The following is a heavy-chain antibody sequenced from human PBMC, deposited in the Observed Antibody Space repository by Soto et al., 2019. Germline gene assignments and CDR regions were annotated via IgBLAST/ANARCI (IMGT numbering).Heavy chain of an antibody. CDR2: ISAYNGNT. Sequence: ASVKVSCKASGYTFTSYGISWVRQAPGQGLEWMGWISAYNGNTNYAQKLQGRVTITADESTSTAYMELSSLRSEDTAVYYCARGEDIVATTSFNYYYYGMDVWGQGTTVTVSS. CDR1: GYTFTSYG. D-gene: IGHD5-12*01. J-gene: IGHJ6*02. CDR3: ARGEDIVATTSFNYYYYGMDV. V-gene: IGHV1-18*04.